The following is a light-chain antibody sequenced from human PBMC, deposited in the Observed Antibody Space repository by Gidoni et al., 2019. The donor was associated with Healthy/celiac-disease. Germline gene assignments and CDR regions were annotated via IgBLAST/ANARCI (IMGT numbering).Light chain of an antibody. V-gene: IGKV1-39*01. CDR2: AAS. Sequence: DIQMPQSPSSLSASLGHRVTITCRASQSISSYLNWYQQKPGKAPKILIYAASSLQSGVPSRFSGSGSGTDFTLTISSLQPEDFATYYCQQRYSTPPTFGGGTKVEIK. CDR3: QQRYSTPPT. CDR1: QSISSY. J-gene: IGKJ4*01.